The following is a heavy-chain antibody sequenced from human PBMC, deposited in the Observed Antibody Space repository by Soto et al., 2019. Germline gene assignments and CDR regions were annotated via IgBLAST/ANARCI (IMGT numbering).Heavy chain of an antibody. Sequence: PSETLSLTCAVYGGSFSCYYWSWIRQPPGKGLEWIGEINHSGSTNYNPSLKSRVTISVDTSKNQFSLKLSSVTAADTAVYYCARVAAFRDTAMVTPGNYYYYYGMDVWGQGTTVTV. CDR3: ARVAAFRDTAMVTPGNYYYYYGMDV. CDR1: GGSFSCYY. CDR2: INHSGST. J-gene: IGHJ6*02. V-gene: IGHV4-34*01. D-gene: IGHD5-18*01.